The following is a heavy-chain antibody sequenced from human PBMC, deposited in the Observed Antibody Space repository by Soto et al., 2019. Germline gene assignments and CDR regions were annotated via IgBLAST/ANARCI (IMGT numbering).Heavy chain of an antibody. J-gene: IGHJ5*02. CDR2: FDPEDGET. Sequence: QVQLVQSGAEVKKPGASVKVSYKVSGYTLTELSMHWVRQAPGKGLEWMGGFDPEDGETIYAQKFQGRVTMTEDTSTDTAYMELSSLRSEDTAVYYCATAYYYGSGSHPGFDPWGQGTLVTVSS. CDR3: ATAYYYGSGSHPGFDP. D-gene: IGHD3-10*01. CDR1: GYTLTELS. V-gene: IGHV1-24*01.